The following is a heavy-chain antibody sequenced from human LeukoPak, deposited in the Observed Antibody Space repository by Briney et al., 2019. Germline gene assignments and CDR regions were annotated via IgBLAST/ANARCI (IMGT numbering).Heavy chain of an antibody. V-gene: IGHV4-39*01. D-gene: IGHD3-10*01. CDR3: ARHRYGSGSYPFDY. J-gene: IGHJ4*02. Sequence: SETLSLTCTVSGGSISSSSYYWGWIRQPPGKGLEWIGSIYYSGSTYYNPSLKSRVTISVDTSKNQFSLKLSSVTAADTAVYYCARHRYGSGSYPFDYWGQGTLVTVSS. CDR2: IYYSGST. CDR1: GGSISSSSYY.